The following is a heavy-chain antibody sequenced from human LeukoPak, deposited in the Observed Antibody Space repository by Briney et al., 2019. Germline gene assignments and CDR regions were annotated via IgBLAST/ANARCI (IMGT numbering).Heavy chain of an antibody. CDR3: ARGRWKRPNFDY. CDR1: DGSISSTDYF. D-gene: IGHD1-1*01. J-gene: IGHJ4*02. Sequence: SETLSLTCIVSDGSISSTDYFWSWIRQPAGKGLEWIGRIYISGSTNYNPSLKSRVTISVDTSKNQFSLKLSSVTAADTAVYYCARGRWKRPNFDYWGQGTLVTVSS. CDR2: IYISGST. V-gene: IGHV4-61*02.